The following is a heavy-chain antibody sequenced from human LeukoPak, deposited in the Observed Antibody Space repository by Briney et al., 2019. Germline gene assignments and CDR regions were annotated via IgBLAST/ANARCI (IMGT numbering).Heavy chain of an antibody. CDR2: ISYDGNDK. J-gene: IGHJ4*02. D-gene: IGHD3-3*01. V-gene: IGHV3-30*18. CDR1: GFTFSSYD. CDR3: VKEYHSRGFGAYFDY. Sequence: GGSLRLSCAASGFTFSSYDMHWVRQAPGKGLEWVAVISYDGNDKHYADSVKGRFTLSRDNSINTVDLQMNSLRAEDTAVYYCVKEYHSRGFGAYFDYWGQGTLVTVSS.